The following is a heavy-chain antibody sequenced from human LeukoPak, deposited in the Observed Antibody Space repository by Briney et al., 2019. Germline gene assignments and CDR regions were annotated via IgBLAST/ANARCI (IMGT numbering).Heavy chain of an antibody. V-gene: IGHV1-18*01. D-gene: IGHD2-15*01. J-gene: IGHJ4*02. Sequence: ASVKVSCKASGYIFTSYGISWVRQAPGQGLEWMGWISGYNGNRNYAQKFQGRVTLTTDTSTSTAYMELRSLTSDDTAIYYCGRDCSGGTCYFNYWGQGTLVTVSS. CDR3: GRDCSGGTCYFNY. CDR1: GYIFTSYG. CDR2: ISGYNGNR.